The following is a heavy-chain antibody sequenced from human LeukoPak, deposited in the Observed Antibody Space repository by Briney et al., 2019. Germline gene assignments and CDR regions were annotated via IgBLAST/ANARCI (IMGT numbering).Heavy chain of an antibody. CDR2: IIPILGIA. Sequence: ASVKVSCKASGGTFSSYAISWVRQAPGQGLAWMGRIIPILGIANYAQKFQGRVTITADKSTSTAYMELSSLRSEDTAVYYCARPYCSSTSCYSQRNAFDIWGQGTMVTVSS. D-gene: IGHD2-2*01. CDR1: GGTFSSYA. J-gene: IGHJ3*02. V-gene: IGHV1-69*04. CDR3: ARPYCSSTSCYSQRNAFDI.